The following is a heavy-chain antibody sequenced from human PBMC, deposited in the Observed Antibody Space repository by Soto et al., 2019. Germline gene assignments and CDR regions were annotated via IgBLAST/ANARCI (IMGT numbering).Heavy chain of an antibody. CDR3: SRGQGVAAGIWAFDI. J-gene: IGHJ3*02. Sequence: GGSLRLSCAASGFTFSSYGMHWVRQAPGKGLEWVAVIWYDGSNKYYADSVKGRFTISRDNSKNTLYLQMNSLRAGDTAVYYCSRGQGVAAGIWAFDIWGQGTMVTVSS. CDR2: IWYDGSNK. D-gene: IGHD6-13*01. V-gene: IGHV3-33*01. CDR1: GFTFSSYG.